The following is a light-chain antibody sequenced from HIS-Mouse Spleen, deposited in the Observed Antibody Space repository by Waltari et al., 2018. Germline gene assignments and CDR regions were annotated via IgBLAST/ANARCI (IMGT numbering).Light chain of an antibody. Sequence: SYELTQPPSVSVSPGQTASITCSGDKLGDKYACWYQPKPGQSPLLVIYQDSKRPSGIPERFSGSNSGNTATLTISGTQAMDEADYYCQAWDSSYSVFGGGTKLTVL. CDR2: QDS. J-gene: IGLJ2*01. CDR3: QAWDSSYSV. CDR1: KLGDKY. V-gene: IGLV3-1*01.